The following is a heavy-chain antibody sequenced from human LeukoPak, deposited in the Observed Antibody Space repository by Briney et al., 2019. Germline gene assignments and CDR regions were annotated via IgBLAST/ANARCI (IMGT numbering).Heavy chain of an antibody. CDR2: IYYSGST. CDR3: ARNVLRFLEWPPQYYMDV. CDR1: GGSISSSSYY. Sequence: SETLSLTCTVSGGSISSSSYYWGWIRQPPGKGLEWIGSIYYSGSTYYNPSLKSRVTISVDTSKNQFSLKLSSVTAADTAVYYCARNVLRFLEWPPQYYMDVWGKGNTVTVSS. J-gene: IGHJ6*03. D-gene: IGHD3-3*01. V-gene: IGHV4-39*01.